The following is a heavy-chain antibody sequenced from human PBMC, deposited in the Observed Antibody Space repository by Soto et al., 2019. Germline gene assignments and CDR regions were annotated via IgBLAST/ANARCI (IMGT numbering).Heavy chain of an antibody. J-gene: IGHJ4*02. CDR1: GYSISSSNW. D-gene: IGHD1-26*01. CDR3: ARREIQGPIDY. V-gene: IGHV4-28*01. Sequence: QVQLQESGPGLVKPSDTLSLTCAVSGYSISSSNWWGWIRQPPGKGLEWIGYIYYSGTTYYNPSLNSRVTMSVDTSKDQFSLKLTSVTAVDTAVYYCARREIQGPIDYWGQGTLVTVSS. CDR2: IYYSGTT.